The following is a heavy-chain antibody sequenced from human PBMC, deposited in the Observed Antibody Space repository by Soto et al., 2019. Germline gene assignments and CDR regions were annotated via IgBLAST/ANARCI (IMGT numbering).Heavy chain of an antibody. CDR1: GGSVSSGSYY. V-gene: IGHV4-61*01. CDR2: IYYSGST. Sequence: SETLSLTCTVSGGSVSSGSYYWSWIRQPPGKGLEWIGYIYYSGSTNYNPSLKSRVTISVDASKNQFSLKLSSVTAADTAVYYCARGGRRDGYNYDYWGQGTLVTVSS. D-gene: IGHD5-12*01. J-gene: IGHJ4*02. CDR3: ARGGRRDGYNYDY.